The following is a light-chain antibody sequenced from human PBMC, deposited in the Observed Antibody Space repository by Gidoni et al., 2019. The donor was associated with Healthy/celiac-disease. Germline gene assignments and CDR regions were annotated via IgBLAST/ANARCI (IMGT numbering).Light chain of an antibody. V-gene: IGKV1-33*01. CDR3: QQYDNLPP. CDR1: QDISNY. Sequence: DIQMTTSPSSLSASVGDIVTITCQASQDISNYLNWYQQKPGKAPKLLIYDASNLETGVPSRFSGSGSGTDFTFTISSLQPEDIATYYCQQYDNLPPFGGGTKVEIK. J-gene: IGKJ4*01. CDR2: DAS.